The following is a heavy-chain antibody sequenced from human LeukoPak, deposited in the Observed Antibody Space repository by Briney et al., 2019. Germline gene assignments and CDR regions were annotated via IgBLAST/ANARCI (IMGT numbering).Heavy chain of an antibody. CDR2: IWYDGSNK. CDR3: ARIRGYSYGPPVY. Sequence: PGRSLRLSCAASGFTFSSYGMHWVRQAPGKGLEWVAVIWYDGSNKYYADSVKGRFTISRDNSKNTLYLQMNSLRAEDTAVYYCARIRGYSYGPPVYWGQGTLVTVSS. CDR1: GFTFSSYG. J-gene: IGHJ4*02. V-gene: IGHV3-33*01. D-gene: IGHD5-18*01.